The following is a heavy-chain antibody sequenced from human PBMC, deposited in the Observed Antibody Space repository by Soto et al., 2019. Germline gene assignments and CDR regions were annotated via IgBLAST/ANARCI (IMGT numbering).Heavy chain of an antibody. D-gene: IGHD3-3*01. CDR3: ARDDFWSGSKSGMDV. CDR2: IYYSGST. J-gene: IGHJ6*02. Sequence: SETLSLTCTVSGGSISSGDYYWSRIRQPPGKGLEWIGYIYYSGSTYYNPSLKSRDTISVDTSKNQYSLKLSSVTAADTAVYYCARDDFWSGSKSGMDVWGQGTTVTVSS. CDR1: GGSISSGDYY. V-gene: IGHV4-30-4*01.